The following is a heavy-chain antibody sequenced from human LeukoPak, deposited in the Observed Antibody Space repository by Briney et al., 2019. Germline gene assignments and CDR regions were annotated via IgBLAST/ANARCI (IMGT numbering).Heavy chain of an antibody. CDR2: INPNSGGT. D-gene: IGHD6-19*01. CDR3: ARDRIRSIAVAGTGLIDY. J-gene: IGHJ4*02. CDR1: GYTFTGYY. Sequence: ASVKVSCKASGYTFTGYYMHWVRQAPGQGPEWMGWINPNSGGTNYAQKFQGRVTMTRDTSISTAYMELSRLRSDDTAVYYCARDRIRSIAVAGTGLIDYWGQGTLVTVSS. V-gene: IGHV1-2*02.